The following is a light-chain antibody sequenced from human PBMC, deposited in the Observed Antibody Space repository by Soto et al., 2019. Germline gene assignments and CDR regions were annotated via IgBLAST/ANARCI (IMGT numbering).Light chain of an antibody. CDR2: SNN. V-gene: IGLV1-44*01. CDR1: SSNIGSNT. Sequence: QSVLTQPPSASGTPGQRVTISCSGSSSNIGSNTVNWYQQLPGTAPKLLMYSNNQRPSGVPDRFSGSKSGTSASLAFSGLQSEDEADYYCAAWDDSLNGHVVFGGGTKLTVL. CDR3: AAWDDSLNGHVV. J-gene: IGLJ2*01.